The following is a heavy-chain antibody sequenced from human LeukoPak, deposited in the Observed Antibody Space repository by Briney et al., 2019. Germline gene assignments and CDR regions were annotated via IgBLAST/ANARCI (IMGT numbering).Heavy chain of an antibody. CDR3: ARLDEAFDN. J-gene: IGHJ4*02. CDR2: IKFDGNEK. CDR1: GFSFSRYW. V-gene: IGHV3-7*01. D-gene: IGHD5-24*01. Sequence: GGSLRLSCTASGFSFSRYWLSWVRQAPGKELEWVANIKFDGNEKYYVDSVEGRFTISRDNAKNSLYLQMNSLRAEDTAIYYCARLDEAFDNWGQGTLVTVSS.